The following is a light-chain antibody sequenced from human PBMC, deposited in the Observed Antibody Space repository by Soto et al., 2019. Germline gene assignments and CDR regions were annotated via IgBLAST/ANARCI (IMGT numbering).Light chain of an antibody. V-gene: IGKV1-17*01. CDR3: LQHKSYPHT. CDR1: QDIAIY. CDR2: AAS. J-gene: IGKJ4*01. Sequence: IQLTQSTSSLSASVGDRVTITFRASQDIAIYLGWYQQKPGKAPKGLIYAASSLQSGVPSRFSGSGYGTEFTLTISSLQPEDFATYYCLQHKSYPHTFGGGTKVDNK.